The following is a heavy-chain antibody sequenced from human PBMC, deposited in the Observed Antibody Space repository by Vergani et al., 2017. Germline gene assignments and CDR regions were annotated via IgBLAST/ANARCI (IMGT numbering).Heavy chain of an antibody. Sequence: EVQLLESGGGLVQPGGSLRRSCAASGFTFSSYAMSWVRPAPGKGLEWVLYISSRGSTIYYAASVKGRFIISRDNAKNSLYLQMNSLRAEDTAVYYCARIEWDPGAFDYWGQGTLVTVSS. CDR3: ARIEWDPGAFDY. CDR1: GFTFSSYA. D-gene: IGHD5-12*01. V-gene: IGHV3-48*03. CDR2: ISSRGSTI. J-gene: IGHJ4*02.